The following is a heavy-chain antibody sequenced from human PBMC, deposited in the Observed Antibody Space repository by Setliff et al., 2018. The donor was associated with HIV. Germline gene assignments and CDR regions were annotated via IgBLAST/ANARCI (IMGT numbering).Heavy chain of an antibody. CDR3: ARRILRSAFDF. D-gene: IGHD2-15*01. V-gene: IGHV4-34*01. Sequence: SETLSLTCAVYGGSFSTYYWSWIRQSPGKRLEWLGEVNHSGGTNYNSSLKRRLIISSDASKNQFSLRLKSVTAADTAVYFCARRILRSAFDFWGHGTLVTVSS. CDR2: VNHSGGT. CDR1: GGSFSTYY. J-gene: IGHJ4*01.